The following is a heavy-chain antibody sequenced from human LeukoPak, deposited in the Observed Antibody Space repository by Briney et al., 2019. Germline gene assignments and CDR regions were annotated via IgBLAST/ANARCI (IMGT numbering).Heavy chain of an antibody. Sequence: SETLSLTSTVAGGSISSFYWSWIRQPPGKGLEWIAYIYYSGSTNYNPSLKSRVTISVDTSKNQFSRKLSSVTAADTAVYYCARQPGGAADLDIWGQETMVTVSS. CDR2: IYYSGST. J-gene: IGHJ3*02. V-gene: IGHV4-59*08. CDR3: ARQPGGAADLDI. CDR1: GGSISSFY. D-gene: IGHD6-13*01.